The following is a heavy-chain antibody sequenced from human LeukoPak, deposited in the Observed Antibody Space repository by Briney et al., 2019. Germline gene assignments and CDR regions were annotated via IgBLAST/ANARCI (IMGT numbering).Heavy chain of an antibody. CDR3: ERVGGGNSRGKTYYFDY. V-gene: IGHV3-20*04. CDR2: INWNGGST. Sequence: GGSLRLSCAASGFTFDDYGMSWVRQAPGKGLEWVSGINWNGGSTGYADSVKGRFTISRDNARNSLYLQMNSLRAEDTALYYCERVGGGNSRGKTYYFDYWGQGTLVTVSS. D-gene: IGHD4-23*01. J-gene: IGHJ4*02. CDR1: GFTFDDYG.